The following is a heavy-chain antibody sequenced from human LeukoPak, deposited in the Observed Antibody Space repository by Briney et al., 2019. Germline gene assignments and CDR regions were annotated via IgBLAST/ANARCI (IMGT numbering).Heavy chain of an antibody. D-gene: IGHD3-22*01. J-gene: IGHJ5*02. Sequence: PSETLSLTCTVSGGSISSGDYYWSWIRHPPGKGLEWIGYIYYSGSTYYNPSLKSRVTISVDTSKNQFSLKLSSVTAADTAVYYCARDYDYYDSSGYLNWFDPWGQGTLVTVSS. CDR2: IYYSGST. CDR1: GGSISSGDYY. CDR3: ARDYDYYDSSGYLNWFDP. V-gene: IGHV4-30-4*08.